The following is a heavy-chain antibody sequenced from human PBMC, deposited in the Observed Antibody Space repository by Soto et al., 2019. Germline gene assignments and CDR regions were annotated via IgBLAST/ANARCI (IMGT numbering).Heavy chain of an antibody. Sequence: SETLSLTCTVSGGSISSSSYYWGWIRQPPGKGLEWIGSIYYSGSTYYNPSLKSRVTISVDTSKNQFSLKLSSVTAADTAVYYFASPLSSSSDGLPYYYYGMDVWGQGTTVTVSS. CDR3: ASPLSSSSDGLPYYYYGMDV. CDR1: GGSISSSSYY. CDR2: IYYSGST. D-gene: IGHD6-6*01. J-gene: IGHJ6*02. V-gene: IGHV4-39*01.